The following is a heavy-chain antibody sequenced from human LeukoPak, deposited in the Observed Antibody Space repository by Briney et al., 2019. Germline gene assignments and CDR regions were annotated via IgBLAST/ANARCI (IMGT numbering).Heavy chain of an antibody. CDR2: ISWDGGST. Sequence: PGGSLRLSCAASGFTFDDYTMHWVRHAPGKGLEWVSPISWDGGSTYYADSVKGRFTISRDNSKNTLYLQMNSLRAEDTAVYYCARLTYSYCSSTSCYFDYWGQGTLVTVSS. D-gene: IGHD2-2*01. CDR1: GFTFDDYT. J-gene: IGHJ4*02. V-gene: IGHV3-43*01. CDR3: ARLTYSYCSSTSCYFDY.